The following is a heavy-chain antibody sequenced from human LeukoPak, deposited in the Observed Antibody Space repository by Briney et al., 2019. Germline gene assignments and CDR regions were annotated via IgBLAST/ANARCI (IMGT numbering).Heavy chain of an antibody. CDR1: GFSFSSYA. CDR2: ISWNSGSI. J-gene: IGHJ5*02. D-gene: IGHD6-6*01. Sequence: PGGSLRLSCAASGFSFSSYAMHWVRQAPGKGLEWVSGISWNSGSIGYADSVKGRFTISRDNAKNSLYLQMNSLRAEDTALYYCAKEYSSSSRYIFDPWGQGTLVTVSS. V-gene: IGHV3-9*01. CDR3: AKEYSSSSRYIFDP.